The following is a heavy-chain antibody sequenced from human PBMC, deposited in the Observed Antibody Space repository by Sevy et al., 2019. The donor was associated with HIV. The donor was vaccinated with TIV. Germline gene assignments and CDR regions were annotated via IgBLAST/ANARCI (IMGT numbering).Heavy chain of an antibody. CDR1: GFTFSGSA. CDR3: TSPTYDYGDYRYFDL. D-gene: IGHD4-17*01. V-gene: IGHV3-73*01. CDR2: IRSKANSYAT. J-gene: IGHJ2*01. Sequence: GGSLRLSCAASGFTFSGSAMHWVRQASGKGLEWVGRIRSKANSYATAYAASVKGRFTISRDDSKNTAYQQMNSLKTEDTAVYYCTSPTYDYGDYRYFDLWGRGTLVTVSS.